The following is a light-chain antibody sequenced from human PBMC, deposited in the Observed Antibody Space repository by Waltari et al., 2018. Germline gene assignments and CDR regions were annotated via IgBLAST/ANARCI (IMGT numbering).Light chain of an antibody. V-gene: IGLV2-14*01. Sequence: QSALTQPASVSGSPGQSIHISCTGTSSDIGGFDFVSWYQQHPGKVPRLVIHTVTQRPSGVSNRFSGSKSGNTASLTISGLQAEDEADYYCISYTSRTTYVFGTGTKVTVL. CDR1: SSDIGGFDF. J-gene: IGLJ1*01. CDR2: TVT. CDR3: ISYTSRTTYV.